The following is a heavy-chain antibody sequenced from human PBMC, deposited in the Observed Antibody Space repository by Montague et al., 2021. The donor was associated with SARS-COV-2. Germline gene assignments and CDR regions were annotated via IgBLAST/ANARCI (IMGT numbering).Heavy chain of an antibody. V-gene: IGHV4-34*01. CDR3: ARGGIRIGMTRGVRSRPFDP. J-gene: IGHJ5*02. D-gene: IGHD3-10*01. Sequence: SETLSLTCAVSGGSFSDDYWSWIRQSPGKGLEWIGEVYHSGSTTYNPSVRSRVLISIDTSRNQISLNLRSVTAADTAVYYCARGGIRIGMTRGVRSRPFDPWGQGTLVTVSS. CDR2: VYHSGST. CDR1: GGSFSDDY.